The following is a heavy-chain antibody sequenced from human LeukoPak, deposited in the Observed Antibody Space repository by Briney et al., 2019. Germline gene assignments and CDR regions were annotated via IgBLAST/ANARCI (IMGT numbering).Heavy chain of an antibody. CDR2: IYYSGST. V-gene: IGHV4-30-4*01. D-gene: IGHD2-15*01. J-gene: IGHJ4*02. Sequence: PSKTLSLTCTVSGGSISSGDYYWSWIRQPPGKGLEWIGYIYYSGSTYYNPSLKSRVTISVDTSKNQFSLKLSSVTAADTAVYYCARGRGWQLLWDGYYFDYWGQGTLVTVSS. CDR1: GGSISSGDYY. CDR3: ARGRGWQLLWDGYYFDY.